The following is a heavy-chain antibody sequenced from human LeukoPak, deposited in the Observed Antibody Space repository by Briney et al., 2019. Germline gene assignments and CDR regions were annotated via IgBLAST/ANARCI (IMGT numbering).Heavy chain of an antibody. J-gene: IGHJ5*02. V-gene: IGHV3-23*01. CDR2: ITSGGDT. Sequence: GGSLRLSCAASGFTFTTDCVSWVRQAPGKGLDWVSVITSGGDTYYADSVKGRFTISRDNSKNTLYLQMKSLRDEDTAIYYCVKDAKYRNTYTRFLDPWGQGTLVTVSS. D-gene: IGHD1-14*01. CDR1: GFTFTTDC. CDR3: VKDAKYRNTYTRFLDP.